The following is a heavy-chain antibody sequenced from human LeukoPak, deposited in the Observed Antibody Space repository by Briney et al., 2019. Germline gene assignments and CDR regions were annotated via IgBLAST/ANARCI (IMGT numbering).Heavy chain of an antibody. V-gene: IGHV1-69*04. CDR2: IIPILGIA. Sequence: SVKVSCKASGGTFSSYAISWVRQAPGQGLEWMGRIIPILGIANYAQKFQGRVTITADKSTSTAYMELSSLRSEDTAVYYCARDPKSSILEWLKNYYYYGMDVGGKGTTATVPS. D-gene: IGHD3-3*01. CDR1: GGTFSSYA. CDR3: ARDPKSSILEWLKNYYYYGMDV. J-gene: IGHJ6*04.